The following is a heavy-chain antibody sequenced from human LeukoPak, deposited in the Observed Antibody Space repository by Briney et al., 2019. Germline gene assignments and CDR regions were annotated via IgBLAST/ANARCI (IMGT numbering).Heavy chain of an antibody. CDR2: MNPNSGNT. V-gene: IGHV1-8*03. CDR1: GYSFTSYD. D-gene: IGHD2-8*01. J-gene: IGHJ4*02. CDR3: ATSLFCSNGVCYTGGYYFDY. Sequence: APVQVSCKASGYSFTSYDVTWVRQAPGQGLEWMGWMNPNSGNTAYAQKFQGRVTITSDTSITTAYMELSSLRSEDTAVYYCATSLFCSNGVCYTGGYYFDYWGQGTLVTVSS.